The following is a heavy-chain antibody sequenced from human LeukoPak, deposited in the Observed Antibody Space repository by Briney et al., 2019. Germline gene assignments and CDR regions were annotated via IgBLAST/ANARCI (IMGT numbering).Heavy chain of an antibody. Sequence: GGSLRLSCVGSGFTYTDYWMHWFRQAPGKGPVWVSRINPDGTIIDYADSVKGRFSISRDNAKNLLYLQMNGLRADDTAVYYCAKGLSWNTADRWGQGILVTVSS. D-gene: IGHD5-18*01. V-gene: IGHV3-74*01. J-gene: IGHJ5*02. CDR3: AKGLSWNTADR. CDR1: GFTYTDYW. CDR2: INPDGTII.